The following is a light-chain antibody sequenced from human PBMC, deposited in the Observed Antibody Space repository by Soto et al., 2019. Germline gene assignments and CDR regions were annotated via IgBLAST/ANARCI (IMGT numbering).Light chain of an antibody. J-gene: IGKJ4*01. CDR3: MQSIQLPLT. Sequence: DLVMTQTPVSLSVTPGQPASISCQSSQSLLHSDGRTYLSWYLQRPGQSPQLLINEVSNRFSGVPDRFSGSGSGTDFTLKISRVEAEDVGVYYCMQSIQLPLTFGGGTKVEIK. CDR2: EVS. CDR1: QSLLHSDGRTY. V-gene: IGKV2D-29*02.